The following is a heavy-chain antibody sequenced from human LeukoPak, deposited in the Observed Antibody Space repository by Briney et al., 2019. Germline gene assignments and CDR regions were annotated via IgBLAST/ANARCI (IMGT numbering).Heavy chain of an antibody. J-gene: IGHJ4*02. CDR3: ARMSCSRTTCSLNY. D-gene: IGHD2-2*01. CDR1: GGSISTYY. V-gene: IGHV4-59*08. CDR2: IYDTGST. Sequence: SETLSLTCTVSGGSISTYYWSWIRQPPGKGLERIGYIYDTGSTNYNPSLKSRVTISVDTSKNQFSLKLSSVTAADTAVYYCARMSCSRTTCSLNYWGQGILVTVSS.